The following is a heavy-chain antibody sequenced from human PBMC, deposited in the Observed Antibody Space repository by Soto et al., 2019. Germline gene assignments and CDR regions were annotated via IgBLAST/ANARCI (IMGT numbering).Heavy chain of an antibody. CDR2: ISSSGSTI. Sequence: GGSLRLSCAASGFTFSDYYMSWIRQAPGKGLEWVSYISSSGSTIYYADSVKGRFTISRDNAKNSLYLQMNSLRAEDTAVYYCAREDYGDYGYYYYMDVWGKGTTVTVSS. V-gene: IGHV3-11*01. CDR3: AREDYGDYGYYYYMDV. CDR1: GFTFSDYY. J-gene: IGHJ6*03. D-gene: IGHD4-17*01.